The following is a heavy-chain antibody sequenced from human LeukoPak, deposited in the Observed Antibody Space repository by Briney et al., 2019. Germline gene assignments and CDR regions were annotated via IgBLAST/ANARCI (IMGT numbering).Heavy chain of an antibody. D-gene: IGHD4/OR15-4a*01. V-gene: IGHV3-64*01. CDR2: IISNGGST. CDR3: ARARGYGGLHDAFDI. J-gene: IGHJ3*02. Sequence: GGSLRLSCAASGFTFSSYAMHWVRQAPGKGLEYVSAIISNGGSTYYANSVKGRFTISRDNSKNTLYLQMGSLRAEDMAVYYCARARGYGGLHDAFDIWGQGTMVTVSS. CDR1: GFTFSSYA.